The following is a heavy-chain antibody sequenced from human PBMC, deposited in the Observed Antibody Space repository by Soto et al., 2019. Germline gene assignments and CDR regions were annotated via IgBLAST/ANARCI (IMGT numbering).Heavy chain of an antibody. CDR3: ARHTDCTVTTHCHFDY. CDR1: GDSISSSSLS. J-gene: IGHJ4*02. Sequence: SETLSLTCAVSGDSISSSSLSWGWIRQPPGKGLEWIGSISYSGSTWYNPSLESRATIFVDTSKNHFSLKLTSVAAADTAVYYCARHTDCTVTTHCHFDYWGQGALVTVSS. V-gene: IGHV4-39*01. D-gene: IGHD4-17*01. CDR2: ISYSGST.